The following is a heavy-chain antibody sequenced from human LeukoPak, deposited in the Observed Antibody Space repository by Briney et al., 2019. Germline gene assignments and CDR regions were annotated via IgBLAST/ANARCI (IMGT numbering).Heavy chain of an antibody. CDR2: IYYSGST. CDR3: ARAVAGRHYYYYMDV. V-gene: IGHV4-59*01. CDR1: GGSISSYY. J-gene: IGHJ6*03. Sequence: SETLSLTCTVSGGSISSYYWSWIRQPPGKGLEWIGYIYYSGSTNYNPSLKSRVTISVDTSKNQFSLKLSSVTAADTAVYYCARAVAGRHYYYYMDVWGKGTTVTVSS. D-gene: IGHD6-19*01.